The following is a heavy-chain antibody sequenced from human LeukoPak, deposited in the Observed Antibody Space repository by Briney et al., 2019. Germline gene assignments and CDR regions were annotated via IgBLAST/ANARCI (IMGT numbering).Heavy chain of an antibody. CDR1: GGSISSYY. V-gene: IGHV4-59*08. Sequence: PSETLSLTCTVSGGSISSYYWSWIRQPPGKGLEWIGYIYYSGSTNYNPSLKSRVTISVDTSKNQFSLKLSSVTAADTAVYYCARLFGSQNAFDIWGQGTMVTVSS. J-gene: IGHJ3*02. CDR2: IYYSGST. CDR3: ARLFGSQNAFDI. D-gene: IGHD3-10*02.